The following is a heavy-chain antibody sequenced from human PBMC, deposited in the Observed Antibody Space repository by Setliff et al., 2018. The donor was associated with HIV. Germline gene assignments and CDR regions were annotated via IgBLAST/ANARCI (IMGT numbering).Heavy chain of an antibody. CDR2: IYYSGNT. V-gene: IGHV4-59*01. CDR1: GGSISSYY. J-gene: IGHJ5*02. D-gene: IGHD6-19*01. CDR3: ATVLMGYTSGWYMFDP. Sequence: PSETLSLTCTVSGGSISSYYWSWIRQPPGKGLEWIGYIYYSGNTNYNPSLKSRVTIAVDTSKNQFSLRLNSVTAADTAVYYCATVLMGYTSGWYMFDPWGQETLVTVSS.